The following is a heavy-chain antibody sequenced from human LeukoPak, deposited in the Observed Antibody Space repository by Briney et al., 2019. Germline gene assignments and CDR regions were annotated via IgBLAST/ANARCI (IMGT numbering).Heavy chain of an antibody. CDR1: GFSSSFSDYY. CDR3: ARAATGSNGYYYL. D-gene: IGHD3-22*01. CDR2: ISGSGNTI. Sequence: PGGSLRLSCAASGFSSSFSDYYMSWIRQAPGKGLEWVSYISGSGNTIYYADSVKGRFTISRDNAKSSLFLQMSSLRAEDTAVYYCARAATGSNGYYYLRGQGTLVTVSS. V-gene: IGHV3-11*04. J-gene: IGHJ4*02.